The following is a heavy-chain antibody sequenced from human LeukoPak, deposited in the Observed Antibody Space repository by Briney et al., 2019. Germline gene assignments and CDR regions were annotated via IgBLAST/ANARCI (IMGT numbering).Heavy chain of an antibody. Sequence: GGSLRLSCVASGFTVSSNYKTWVRQAPGKGLEWVSGFYSDDSTYYADSVKGRFTISRDNSKNILCLQMNNLKAEDTAVYYCARDCFNGVCVYYYTGMDAPGPGTTVTVSS. CDR3: ARDCFNGVCVYYYTGMDA. CDR1: GFTVSSNY. CDR2: FYSDDST. V-gene: IGHV3-66*01. J-gene: IGHJ6*01. D-gene: IGHD2-8*01.